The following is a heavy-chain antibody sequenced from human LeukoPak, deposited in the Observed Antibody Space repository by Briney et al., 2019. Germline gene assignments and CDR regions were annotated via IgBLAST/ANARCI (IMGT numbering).Heavy chain of an antibody. CDR3: ARSGESSYGYSGIDY. Sequence: PSETLSLTCAVYGGSFSGYYWSWIRQPPGKGLEWIGYIYYSGSTNYNPSLKSRVTISVDTSKNQFSLKLSSVTAADTAVYYCARSGESSYGYSGIDYWGQGTLVTVSS. D-gene: IGHD5-18*01. J-gene: IGHJ4*02. CDR1: GGSFSGYY. CDR2: IYYSGST. V-gene: IGHV4-59*01.